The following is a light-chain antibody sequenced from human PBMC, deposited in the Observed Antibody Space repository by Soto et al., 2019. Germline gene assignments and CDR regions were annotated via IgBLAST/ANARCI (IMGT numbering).Light chain of an antibody. J-gene: IGKJ1*01. V-gene: IGKV3-20*01. CDR3: QQYGSSLTWT. CDR1: QSVISNY. CDR2: AAS. Sequence: EVVLTQSPGTVSLSPGERVTLSCRASQSVISNYLAWYQQRPGQAPRLLIYAASSRATGIPDRFSGSGSGTDFTLSISSLEPADVAVYYCQQYGSSLTWTFGQGTKVEMK.